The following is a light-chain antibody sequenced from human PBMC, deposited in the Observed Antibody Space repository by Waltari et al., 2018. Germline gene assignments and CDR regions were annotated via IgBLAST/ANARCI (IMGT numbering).Light chain of an antibody. J-gene: IGKJ5*01. CDR3: QQYENFPVT. CDR2: DTS. V-gene: IGKV1-33*01. CDR1: QDISNY. Sequence: DIQVSQSPSPLSASVGDRVTITCKASQDISNYLNWYQQKPGKAPKLLIYDTSHLQTGVPSRFSGTGGGTDFTFTISSLQPEDIATYYCQQYENFPVTFGQGTRLEIK.